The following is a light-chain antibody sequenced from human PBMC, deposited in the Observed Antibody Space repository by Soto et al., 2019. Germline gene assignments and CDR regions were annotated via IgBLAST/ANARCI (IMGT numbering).Light chain of an antibody. J-gene: IGLJ3*02. CDR2: EVN. Sequence: QSALTQPRSVSGSPGQSVAISCTGTSSDVGGYNYVSWYQQHPGKAPKLMIYEVNNRPSGVSNRFSGSKSGNTASLTISGLQAEDEADYYCSSYTSSSTLWVFGGGTKVTVL. CDR1: SSDVGGYNY. CDR3: SSYTSSSTLWV. V-gene: IGLV2-14*01.